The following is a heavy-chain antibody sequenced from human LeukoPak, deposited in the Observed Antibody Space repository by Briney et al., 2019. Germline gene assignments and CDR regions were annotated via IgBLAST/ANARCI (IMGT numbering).Heavy chain of an antibody. J-gene: IGHJ4*02. CDR1: GGSISSYY. CDR2: IFYTGRST. V-gene: IGHV4-59*08. D-gene: IGHD2-15*01. Sequence: SETLSLTCTVSGGSISSYYWTWIRQPPGKGLEWIGYIFYTGRSTNYNPSLKSRVTISLDTSKNQFSLKLSSVTAADTAVYYCARPVVFGRASGYYFDYWGQGTLVTVSS. CDR3: ARPVVFGRASGYYFDY.